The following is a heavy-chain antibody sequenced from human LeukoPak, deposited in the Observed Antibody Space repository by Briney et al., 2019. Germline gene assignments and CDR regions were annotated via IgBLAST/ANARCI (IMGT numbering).Heavy chain of an antibody. J-gene: IGHJ4*02. CDR3: ARRRGAGYSSSWYNPFDY. V-gene: IGHV4-34*01. CDR2: INHSGST. D-gene: IGHD6-13*01. CDR1: GGSFSGYY. Sequence: SETLSLTCAVYGGSFSGYYWSWLRQPPGKGLEWIGEINHSGSTNYNPSLKSRVTISVDTSKNQFSLKLSSVTAADTAVYYCARRRGAGYSSSWYNPFDYWGQGTLVTVSS.